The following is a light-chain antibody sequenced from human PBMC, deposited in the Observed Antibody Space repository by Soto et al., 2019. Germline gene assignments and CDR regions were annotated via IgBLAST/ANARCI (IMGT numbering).Light chain of an antibody. CDR1: TSNIAGNT. CDR3: ATWDDSLNAAV. V-gene: IGLV1-44*01. Sequence: QSVLTQPPSLSXXPGQRVTISCSGSTSNIAGNTVHWYQHLPETAPKLLIYIDDQRPSGVPDRFSGSKSGTSASLAISGLQSEDEADYYCATWDDSLNAAVFGGGTQLTVL. J-gene: IGLJ7*01. CDR2: IDD.